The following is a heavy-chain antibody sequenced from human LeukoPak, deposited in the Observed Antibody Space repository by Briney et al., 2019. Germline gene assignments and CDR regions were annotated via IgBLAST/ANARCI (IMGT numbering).Heavy chain of an antibody. CDR2: IKPDGSEA. CDR1: GFAYSDYW. V-gene: IGHV3-7*01. Sequence: PGGSLRLSCGVSGFAYSDYWMTWVRQAPGKGLEWLASIKPDGSEAYYVDSVKGRFTISRDNAKNSLYLQMNSLRAEGTAGYFCARVSNYIIDIWGQGTMVIVSS. J-gene: IGHJ3*02. D-gene: IGHD5-24*01. CDR3: ARVSNYIIDI.